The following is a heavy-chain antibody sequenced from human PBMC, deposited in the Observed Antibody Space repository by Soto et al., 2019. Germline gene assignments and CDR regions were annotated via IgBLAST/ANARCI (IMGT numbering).Heavy chain of an antibody. Sequence: QVHLVQSGAEVKKHGASVKVSCKGSGYGFTTYGITWVRQAPGQGLEWMAWISAHNGNTNYAQKLQGRVTVTRDTSTSTAYMQLRSLRSDDTAVYYCARGRYGDYWGQEALVTVSS. CDR2: ISAHNGNT. CDR1: GYGFTTYG. V-gene: IGHV1-18*01. J-gene: IGHJ4*02. CDR3: ARGRYGDY. D-gene: IGHD1-1*01.